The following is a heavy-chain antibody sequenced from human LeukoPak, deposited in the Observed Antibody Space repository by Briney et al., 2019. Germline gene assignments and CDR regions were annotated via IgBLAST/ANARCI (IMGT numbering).Heavy chain of an antibody. CDR1: GFSFRSYG. CDR3: ARDQWPIDTFDI. D-gene: IGHD6-19*01. Sequence: GGSLRLPGVASGFSFRSYGLHWVGRAPAKGLEWMTFIRFDGSEKYYADSVKGRFTISRDNSKNMLYLQLSSLRAEDTAVYYCARDQWPIDTFDIWGQGTMVTVSS. J-gene: IGHJ3*02. V-gene: IGHV3-30*02. CDR2: IRFDGSEK.